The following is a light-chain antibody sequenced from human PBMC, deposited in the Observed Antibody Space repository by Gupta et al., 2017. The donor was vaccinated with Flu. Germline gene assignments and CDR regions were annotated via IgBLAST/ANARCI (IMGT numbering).Light chain of an antibody. Sequence: SVTISCTGASSDVGRYNFVSWYQEHPDKAPKLIIYEVTKRPSGVPDRFSGSKSGNTASLTVSGLQPEDEADYYCSSDAGGNTFVFGTGTRVTVL. V-gene: IGLV2-8*01. J-gene: IGLJ1*01. CDR3: SSDAGGNTFV. CDR2: EVT. CDR1: SSDVGRYNF.